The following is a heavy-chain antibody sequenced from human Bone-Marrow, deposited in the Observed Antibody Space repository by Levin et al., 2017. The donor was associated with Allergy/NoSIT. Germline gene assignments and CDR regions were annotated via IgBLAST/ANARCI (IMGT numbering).Heavy chain of an antibody. Sequence: GESLKISCAASGFTFSSYWMHWVRQAPGKGLVWVSRINSDGSSTSYADSVKGRFTISRDNAKNTLYLQMNSLRAEDTAVYYCARVFNIRRIQLSYYGMDVWGQGTTVTVSS. CDR2: INSDGSST. D-gene: IGHD5-18*01. J-gene: IGHJ6*02. CDR1: GFTFSSYW. CDR3: ARVFNIRRIQLSYYGMDV. V-gene: IGHV3-74*01.